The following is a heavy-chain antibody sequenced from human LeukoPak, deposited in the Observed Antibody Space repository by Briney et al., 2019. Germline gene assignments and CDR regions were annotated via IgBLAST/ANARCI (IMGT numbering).Heavy chain of an antibody. J-gene: IGHJ4*02. D-gene: IGHD2-2*02. CDR3: ARLSGGLGYCSSTSCYTDDY. V-gene: IGHV1-2*02. Sequence: ASVKVSCKASGYTFTGYYMHWVRQAPGQGLEWMGWINPNSGGTNYAQKFQGRVTMTRDTSISTAYMELSRLRSDDTAVYYCARLSGGLGYCSSTSCYTDDYWGQGTLVTVSS. CDR1: GYTFTGYY. CDR2: INPNSGGT.